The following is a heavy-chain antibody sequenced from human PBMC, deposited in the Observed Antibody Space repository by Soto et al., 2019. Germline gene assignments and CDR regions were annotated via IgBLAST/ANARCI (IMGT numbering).Heavy chain of an antibody. CDR1: GGSISGHY. J-gene: IGHJ4*02. V-gene: IGHV4-59*11. CDR2: IFYSGSTTY. CDR3: ARVGSSGWSPDY. Sequence: PSETLSLTXTVSGGSISGHYWIWIRQPPGEGMEWIGYIFYSGSTTYNNNPSLKSRVTISVDTSKNQFSLRLSSVTAADTAVYYCARVGSSGWSPDYWGQGTLVTVSS. D-gene: IGHD6-19*01.